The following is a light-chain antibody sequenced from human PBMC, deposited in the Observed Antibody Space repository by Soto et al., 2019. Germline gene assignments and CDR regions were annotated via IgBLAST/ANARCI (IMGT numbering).Light chain of an antibody. Sequence: QSALTQPRSVSGSPGQSVAISCTGTSSDVGGYNFVSWYQQHPGKAPKLILYDVTKRPSGVPDRFSGSKSGNTASLTLSGVQAEDEAEYYCCSYAGRYTRWVFGGGTKVTVL. CDR1: SSDVGGYNF. V-gene: IGLV2-11*01. CDR3: CSYAGRYTRWV. J-gene: IGLJ3*02. CDR2: DVT.